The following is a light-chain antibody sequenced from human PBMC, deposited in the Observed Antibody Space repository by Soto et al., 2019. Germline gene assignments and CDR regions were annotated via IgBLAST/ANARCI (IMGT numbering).Light chain of an antibody. CDR1: QSVSIK. CDR2: DTS. V-gene: IGKV3-15*01. Sequence: EVVMKQSSATLSLSPGERATPSDGPSQSVSIKLAWYQQKPGQAPRLLIYDTSTRATGIPARCSGSGSGTEFTLTISSLQSEDFAVYYCQQYNDWPPITFGQGTRREIK. J-gene: IGKJ5*01. CDR3: QQYNDWPPIT.